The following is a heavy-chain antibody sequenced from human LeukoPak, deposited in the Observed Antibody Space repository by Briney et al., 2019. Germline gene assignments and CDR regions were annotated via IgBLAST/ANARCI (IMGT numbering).Heavy chain of an antibody. D-gene: IGHD6-13*01. Sequence: AGGSLRLSCAATGFTFSSYAMSWVRQAPGKGLEWVSAISGSGGSTYYADSVKGRFTISRDNSKNTLYLQMNSLRAEDTAVYYCANLSPRIAAAGSYWGQGTLVTVSS. CDR3: ANLSPRIAAAGSY. CDR1: GFTFSSYA. J-gene: IGHJ4*02. CDR2: ISGSGGST. V-gene: IGHV3-23*01.